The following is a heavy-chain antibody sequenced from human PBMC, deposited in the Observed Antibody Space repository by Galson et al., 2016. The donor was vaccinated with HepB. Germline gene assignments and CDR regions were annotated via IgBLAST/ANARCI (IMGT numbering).Heavy chain of an antibody. D-gene: IGHD3-16*01. CDR3: ARDGLQPALDY. CDR1: GFTFTNYG. CDR2: IWYDGSYK. J-gene: IGHJ4*02. V-gene: IGHV3-33*01. Sequence: SLRLSCATSGFTFTNYGFHRVRQAPGKGLEWLAVIWYDGSYKFYADSVRGRLTLSRDNANNTVYLQMNSLRAEDTAVYYCARDGLQPALDYWGQGSLVTVSS.